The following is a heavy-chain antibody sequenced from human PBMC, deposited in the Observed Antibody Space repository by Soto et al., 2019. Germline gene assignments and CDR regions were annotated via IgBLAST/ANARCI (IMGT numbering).Heavy chain of an antibody. CDR3: ARAGPAITMVRGVTPTMIVSY. CDR1: GYTFTSYG. Sequence: GASVKVSCKASGYTFTSYGISWVRQAPGQGLEWMGWISAYNGNTNYAQKLQGRVTMTTDTSTSTAYMELRSLRSDDTAVYYCARAGPAITMVRGVTPTMIVSYGGQGTLVTVS. J-gene: IGHJ4*02. D-gene: IGHD3-10*01. CDR2: ISAYNGNT. V-gene: IGHV1-18*01.